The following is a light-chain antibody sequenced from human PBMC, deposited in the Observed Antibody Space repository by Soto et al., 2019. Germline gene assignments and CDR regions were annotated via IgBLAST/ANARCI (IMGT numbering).Light chain of an antibody. V-gene: IGLV1-44*01. Sequence: QAVVTQPPSASGTPGQRVTISCSGSSSNIGSNTVNWYQQLPGTAPKVLIYSNNQRPSGVPDRFSGSKSGTSASLAISGLQSEDETDYNCATWDDSLNGRLFGGGTKLTVL. CDR3: ATWDDSLNGRL. CDR2: SNN. CDR1: SSNIGSNT. J-gene: IGLJ2*01.